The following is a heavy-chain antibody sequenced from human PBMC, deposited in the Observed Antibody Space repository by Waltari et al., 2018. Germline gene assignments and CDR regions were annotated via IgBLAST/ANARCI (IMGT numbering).Heavy chain of an antibody. CDR2: VDPEDDET. Sequence: EVQLVQSGAEVQTPGATVKISRKSSAYTFTDYYLPCVQQAPGKGLEWMGLVDPEDDETIYAETFQGRVTITRNTSISTAYMELSSLRSEDTAVYYCARAITSLNWFDPWGQGTLVTVSS. CDR3: ARAITSLNWFDP. V-gene: IGHV1-69-2*01. D-gene: IGHD3-3*01. CDR1: AYTFTDYY. J-gene: IGHJ5*02.